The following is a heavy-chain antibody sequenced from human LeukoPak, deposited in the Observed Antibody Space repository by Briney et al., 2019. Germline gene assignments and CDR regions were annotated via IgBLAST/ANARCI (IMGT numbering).Heavy chain of an antibody. CDR3: ARYLNYADYTAAFDI. D-gene: IGHD4-17*01. CDR2: IYYRGDT. J-gene: IGHJ3*02. Sequence: PSETLSLTCTVSGGSISSTSYFWGWIRQPPGKDLQWIGNIYYRGDTYYTPSLKSRVTMSVDTSKNHFSLKLSSVTAADTAVYYCARYLNYADYTAAFDIWGQGTVVTVSS. V-gene: IGHV4-39*02. CDR1: GGSISSTSYF.